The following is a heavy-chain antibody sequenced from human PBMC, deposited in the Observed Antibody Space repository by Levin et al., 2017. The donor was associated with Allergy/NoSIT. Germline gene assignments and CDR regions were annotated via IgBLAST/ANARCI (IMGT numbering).Heavy chain of an antibody. V-gene: IGHV4-59*01. Sequence: SQTLSLPCTVSGQSIPTFYWSWIRQPPGKGLEWIGHIFHTGNTNYSPSLKSRVTMSLDTSKNQLSLKLTSVTAADTAVYYCARSRSCDSTTCYDDYNYLAPWGQGAPVIVSS. CDR3: ARSRSCDSTTCYDDYNYLAP. CDR1: GQSIPTFY. CDR2: IFHTGNT. J-gene: IGHJ5*02. D-gene: IGHD5-12*01.